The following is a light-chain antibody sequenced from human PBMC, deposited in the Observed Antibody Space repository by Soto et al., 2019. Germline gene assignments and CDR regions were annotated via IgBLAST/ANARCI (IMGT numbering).Light chain of an antibody. V-gene: IGLV2-23*01. CDR1: SSDVGSYNL. Sequence: QSALTQPASVSGSPGQSITISCTGTSSDVGSYNLVSWYQQHPGKAPKLMIYKGSKRPSGVSNRFSGSKFGNTASLTVSGLQAEDEAHYYCCSYARSSTSVFGGGTKLTVL. J-gene: IGLJ3*02. CDR2: KGS. CDR3: CSYARSSTSV.